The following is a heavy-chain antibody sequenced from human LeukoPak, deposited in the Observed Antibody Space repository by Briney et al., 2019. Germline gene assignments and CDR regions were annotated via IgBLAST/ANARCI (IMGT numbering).Heavy chain of an antibody. CDR2: IYPGDSDT. V-gene: IGHV5-51*01. CDR1: GYSFTSYW. Sequence: GESLKISCKGSGYSFTSYWIGWVRHMPGKGLEWMGIIYPGDSDTRYSPSFQGQVTISADKSISTAYLQWSSLKASDTAMYYCASPIMITFGGILAFDIWGQGTMVTVSS. D-gene: IGHD3-16*01. J-gene: IGHJ3*02. CDR3: ASPIMITFGGILAFDI.